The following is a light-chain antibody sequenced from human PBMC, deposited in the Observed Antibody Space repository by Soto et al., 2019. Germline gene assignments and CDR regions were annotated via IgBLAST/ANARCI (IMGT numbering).Light chain of an antibody. V-gene: IGLV2-23*02. CDR3: YSYIGGIS. CDR1: SSDVGSHNF. CDR2: EVS. J-gene: IGLJ2*01. Sequence: QSVLTQPASVSGSPGQSITISCTGTSSDVGSHNFVSWYQQHPGKVPKLMIYEVSKRPSGVSNRFSGSKSGNTASLTISGLQAEDEADYYCYSYIGGISFGGGTKVTVL.